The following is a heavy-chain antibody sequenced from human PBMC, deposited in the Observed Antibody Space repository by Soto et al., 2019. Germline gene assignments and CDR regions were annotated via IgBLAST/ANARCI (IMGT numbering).Heavy chain of an antibody. CDR3: AREITGDWHFDI. V-gene: IGHV4-31*03. D-gene: IGHD7-27*01. Sequence: QVQLQESGPGLVKPSQTLSLTCTVSGGSINSGGFYWNWIRQHPGKGLEWIGYIYYSGTTYYTPSLRSRLTISVDTSANQFSLKLSSVTAADTAVYYCAREITGDWHFDIWGRGTLVTVSS. CDR1: GGSINSGGFY. CDR2: IYYSGTT. J-gene: IGHJ2*01.